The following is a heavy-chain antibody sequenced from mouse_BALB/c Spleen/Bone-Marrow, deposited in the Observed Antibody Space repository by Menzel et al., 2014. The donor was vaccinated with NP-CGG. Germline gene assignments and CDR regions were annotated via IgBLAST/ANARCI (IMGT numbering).Heavy chain of an antibody. V-gene: IGHV5-12-2*01. Sequence: DVQLVESGGGLVQPGGSLKLSCAASGFTFSSYIMSWVRQTPEKRLEWVAYISNCGGSTYYPHTVKGRFTISGDNAKNSLYLQMSSQKCEDTAVYYCAAYYRYAYWDLDVWGAGTTVNVSS. CDR1: GFTFSSYI. CDR3: AAYYRYAYWDLDV. CDR2: ISNCGGST. J-gene: IGHJ1*01. D-gene: IGHD2-14*01.